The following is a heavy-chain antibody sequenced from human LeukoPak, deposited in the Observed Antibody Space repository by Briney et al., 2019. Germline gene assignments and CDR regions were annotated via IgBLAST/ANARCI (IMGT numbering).Heavy chain of an antibody. J-gene: IGHJ6*02. Sequence: GGSLRLSCAASGFTVSSNYMSWVRQAPGKGLEWVPVIYSGGSTYYADSVKGRFTISRDNSKNTLYLQMNSLRAEDTAVYYCARWRYGDYGRGGYGMDVWGQGTTVTVSS. CDR1: GFTVSSNY. D-gene: IGHD4-17*01. V-gene: IGHV3-53*01. CDR2: IYSGGST. CDR3: ARWRYGDYGRGGYGMDV.